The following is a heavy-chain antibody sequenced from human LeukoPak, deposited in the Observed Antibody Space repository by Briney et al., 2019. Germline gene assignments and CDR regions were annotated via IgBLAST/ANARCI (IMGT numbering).Heavy chain of an antibody. CDR1: GYTLTSYG. V-gene: IGHV1-18*01. CDR2: ISAYNGNT. J-gene: IGHJ6*02. D-gene: IGHD6-13*01. Sequence: GASLTVSSKASGYTLTSYGISWVRQAPGQGLEWMGWISAYNGNTNYAQKLQGRVTMTTDTSTSTAYMELRSLRSDDTAVYYCARDISSSWYYYYYGMDVWGQGTTVTVSS. CDR3: ARDISSSWYYYYYGMDV.